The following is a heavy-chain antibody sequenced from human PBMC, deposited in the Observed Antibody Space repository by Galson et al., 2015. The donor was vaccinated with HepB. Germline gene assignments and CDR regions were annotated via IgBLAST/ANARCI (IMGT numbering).Heavy chain of an antibody. D-gene: IGHD4-17*01. CDR1: GGSISSSY. CDR3: ARHKGRDYGDYQ. CDR2: IYYSGST. J-gene: IGHJ4*02. Sequence: SETLSLTCTVSGGSISSSYWSWIRQPPGKGLEWIGYIYYSGSTNYNPSLKSRVTISVATSKNQFSLKLSSVTAADTAVYYCARHKGRDYGDYQWGQGTLVTVSS. V-gene: IGHV4-59*08.